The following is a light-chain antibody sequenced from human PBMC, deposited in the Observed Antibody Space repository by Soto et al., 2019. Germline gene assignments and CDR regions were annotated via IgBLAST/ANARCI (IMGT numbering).Light chain of an antibody. CDR1: NNDVGNYKL. CDR3: YSYAGTSTWV. V-gene: IGLV2-23*01. Sequence: QSVLTQPASVSESPGQSITISCTGTNNDVGNYKLVSWFQHHLGKAPKLIIYEGTKRPSGVSNRFSASQSGNTASLTISGRQAEDEADYYCYSYAGTSTWVFGGGTKLTVL. J-gene: IGLJ3*02. CDR2: EGT.